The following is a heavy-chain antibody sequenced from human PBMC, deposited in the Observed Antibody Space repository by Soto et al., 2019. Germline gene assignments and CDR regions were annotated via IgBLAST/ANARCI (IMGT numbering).Heavy chain of an antibody. V-gene: IGHV1-46*01. Sequence: ASVKVSCKASGYTFTSYYMHWVRQAPGQGLEWMGIINPSGGSTSYARKFQGRVTMTRDTSTSTVYMELSSLRSEDTAVYYCARPARYCSGGSCSGGMDVWGQGTTVTVSS. CDR3: ARPARYCSGGSCSGGMDV. CDR1: GYTFTSYY. CDR2: INPSGGST. J-gene: IGHJ6*02. D-gene: IGHD2-15*01.